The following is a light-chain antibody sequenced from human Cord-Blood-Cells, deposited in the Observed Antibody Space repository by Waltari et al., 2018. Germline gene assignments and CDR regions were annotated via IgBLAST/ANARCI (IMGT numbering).Light chain of an antibody. CDR1: KLGDKY. Sequence: SYELTQPPSVSVSPGQTASITCPGDKLGDKYACWYQQKPGTSPVLVIYQDSKRPSGIPERFSGSNSGNTATLTISGTQAMDEADYYCQAWDSSTVVFGGGTKLTVL. V-gene: IGLV3-1*01. CDR3: QAWDSSTVV. J-gene: IGLJ2*01. CDR2: QDS.